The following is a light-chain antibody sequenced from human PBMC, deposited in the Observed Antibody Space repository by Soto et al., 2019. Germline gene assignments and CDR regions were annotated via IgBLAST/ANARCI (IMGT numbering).Light chain of an antibody. V-gene: IGKV3-15*01. CDR2: GAS. J-gene: IGKJ4*01. CDR3: QPYNNWPLT. CDR1: QVIDSRY. Sequence: EIVLTQSAGTLSLSPGERATLSCRASQVIDSRYIAWYQKKNGQAPRLLIYGASTRATGVPARFSGSRSGPEFTLTINSLQSEDFAIYYCQPYNNWPLTFGGGTKVDI.